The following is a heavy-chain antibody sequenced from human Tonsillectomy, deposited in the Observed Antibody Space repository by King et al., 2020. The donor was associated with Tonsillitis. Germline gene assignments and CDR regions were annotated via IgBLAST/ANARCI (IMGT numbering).Heavy chain of an antibody. Sequence: VQLVESGGGLVKPGGSLRLSCAASGFTFSSYNMNWVRQAPGKGLEWVSSVTYSGSYIYYADSVKGRFTISRDNAKNSLSLQMNSLRAEDTAVYYCARGVLSTSWGMDVWGQGTTVTVSS. V-gene: IGHV3-21*01. CDR2: VTYSGSYI. CDR1: GFTFSSYN. CDR3: ARGVLSTSWGMDV. J-gene: IGHJ6*02. D-gene: IGHD2-2*01.